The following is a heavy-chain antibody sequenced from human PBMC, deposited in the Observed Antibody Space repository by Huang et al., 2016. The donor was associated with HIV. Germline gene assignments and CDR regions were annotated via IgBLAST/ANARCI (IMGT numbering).Heavy chain of an antibody. Sequence: EVLLLESGGGLVQPGGSLRLSCVASGFTFSSYAMSWVRQAPGKGVEWVSGITAGINNRYYAHSGKGRFAVSRDDSTNTLYLQMNSLRAEDTAVYYCAKDADTSGYDVLGPFGSWGQGTLVTVSS. CDR1: GFTFSSYA. D-gene: IGHD3-3*01. CDR3: AKDADTSGYDVLGPFGS. J-gene: IGHJ4*02. V-gene: IGHV3-23*01. CDR2: ITAGINNR.